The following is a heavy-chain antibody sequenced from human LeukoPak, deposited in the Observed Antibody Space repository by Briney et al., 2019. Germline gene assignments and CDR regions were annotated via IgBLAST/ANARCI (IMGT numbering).Heavy chain of an antibody. Sequence: VASVKFSCKASGYTFTSYAMHWVRQAPGQRLEWMGWINAGNGNTKYSQKFQGRVTITRDTSASTAYMELSSLRSEDTAVYYCARGPGSSGWYLVWGVVSQTDNWFDPWGQGTLVTVSS. CDR1: GYTFTSYA. D-gene: IGHD6-19*01. J-gene: IGHJ5*02. CDR3: ARGPGSSGWYLVWGVVSQTDNWFDP. V-gene: IGHV1-3*01. CDR2: INAGNGNT.